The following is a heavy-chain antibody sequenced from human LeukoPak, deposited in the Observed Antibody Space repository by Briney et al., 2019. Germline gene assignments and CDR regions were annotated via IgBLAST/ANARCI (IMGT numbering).Heavy chain of an antibody. CDR2: IYYSGST. CDR1: GGSISSYY. D-gene: IGHD3-22*01. V-gene: IGHV4-59*01. J-gene: IGHJ3*02. Sequence: SETLSLTCTVSGGSISSYYWSWIRQPPGKGLEWIGYIYYSGSTNYNPSLKSRVTISVDTSKNQFSLKLSSVTAADTAVYYCASTYDSSGYRKNSGAFDIWGQGTMVTVSS. CDR3: ASTYDSSGYRKNSGAFDI.